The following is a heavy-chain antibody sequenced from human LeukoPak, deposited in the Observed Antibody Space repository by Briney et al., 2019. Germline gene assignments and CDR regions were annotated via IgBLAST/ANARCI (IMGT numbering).Heavy chain of an antibody. Sequence: GRSLRLSCAASGFTFNSYAMHWVRQAPGKGLEWVAVISYDGSNKHYADSVKGRLTISRDNSKNTMYLQMNSLRIEDTAVYYCVSSIVGATHAFDIWGQGTMVTVSS. CDR1: GFTFNSYA. D-gene: IGHD1-26*01. J-gene: IGHJ3*02. CDR3: VSSIVGATHAFDI. V-gene: IGHV3-30-3*01. CDR2: ISYDGSNK.